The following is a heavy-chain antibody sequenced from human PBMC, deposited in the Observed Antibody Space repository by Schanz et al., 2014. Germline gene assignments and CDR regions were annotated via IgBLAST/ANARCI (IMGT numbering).Heavy chain of an antibody. V-gene: IGHV3-23*01. CDR1: GFTFSSYA. J-gene: IGHJ4*02. CDR3: AKIERNED. Sequence: EVQLLESGGGLVQPGGSLRLSCAASGFTFSSYAMSWVRQAPGKGLEWLSVISASGGDTYYADSVKGRFTISRDNAENALYLQMNSLRAEDTAVYFCAKIERNEDWGQGTLVTVSS. D-gene: IGHD1-1*01. CDR2: ISASGGDT.